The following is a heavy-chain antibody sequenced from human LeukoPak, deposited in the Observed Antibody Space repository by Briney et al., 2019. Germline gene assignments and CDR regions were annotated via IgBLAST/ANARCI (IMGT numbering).Heavy chain of an antibody. V-gene: IGHV3-15*01. Sequence: GGSLRLSCAASGFTLSDAYMTWVRQTPGKGLEWVGRITSKIDGGTTDYAAPVKGRITISRDDSKNTMSLQMNSLKTEDTAVYYCITDDGSSWYPGYWGQGTLVTVSS. CDR3: ITDDGSSWYPGY. D-gene: IGHD6-13*01. CDR1: GFTLSDAY. CDR2: ITSKIDGGTT. J-gene: IGHJ4*02.